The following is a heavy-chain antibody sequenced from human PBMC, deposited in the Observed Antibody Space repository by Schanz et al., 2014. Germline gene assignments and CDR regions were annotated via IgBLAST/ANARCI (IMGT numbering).Heavy chain of an antibody. CDR1: GYTFSSYG. D-gene: IGHD6-19*01. V-gene: IGHV1-18*01. J-gene: IGHJ4*02. Sequence: QVQLEQSGAEVKKPGASVKVSCKTSGYTFSSYGITWVRQAPGQGLEWMGWISPYTGNTHYFDKMEGRVTMTTDTSTSTAYMELRSLRADDTAVYYCARGGYSSGWYERDIAHFDYWGQGTLVTVSS. CDR3: ARGGYSSGWYERDIAHFDY. CDR2: ISPYTGNT.